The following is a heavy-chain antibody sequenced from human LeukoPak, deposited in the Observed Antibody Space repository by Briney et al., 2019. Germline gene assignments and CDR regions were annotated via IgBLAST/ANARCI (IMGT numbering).Heavy chain of an antibody. CDR2: IYHSGST. V-gene: IGHV4-38-2*01. J-gene: IGHJ4*02. CDR3: ARRITMVRGLFDY. CDR1: GYSISSGYY. D-gene: IGHD3-10*01. Sequence: SETLSLTCAVSGYSISSGYYWGWIRQPPGKGLEWIGSIYHSGSTYYNPFLKSRVTISVDTSKNQFSLKLSSVTAADTAVYYCARRITMVRGLFDYWGQGTLVTVSS.